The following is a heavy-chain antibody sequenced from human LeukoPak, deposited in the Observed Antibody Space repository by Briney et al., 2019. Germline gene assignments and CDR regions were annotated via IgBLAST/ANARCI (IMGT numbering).Heavy chain of an antibody. D-gene: IGHD6-13*01. J-gene: IGHJ4*02. V-gene: IGHV3-66*01. CDR1: GFTVSSNY. CDR3: ARDQGIAAEID. Sequence: PGGSLRLSCVASGFTVSSNYMSWVRQAPGKGLGWVSVIYSGGSTYYADSVKGRFTISRDNSKNTLYLQMNSLRAEDTAVYYCARDQGIAAEIDWGQGTLVTVSS. CDR2: IYSGGST.